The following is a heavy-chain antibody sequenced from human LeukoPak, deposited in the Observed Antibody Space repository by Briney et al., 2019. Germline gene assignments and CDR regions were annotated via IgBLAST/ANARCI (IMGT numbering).Heavy chain of an antibody. D-gene: IGHD3-22*01. Sequence: PSETLSLTCSVSGGSISSSSYYWDWVRQPPGKGLEWIGNIYYSGNTHYNSSLRSRVSISVDTSKNQFSLKLTSVTAADTAVYYCARHWFSGGYYPRYDVWGQGTLVTVSS. CDR3: ARHWFSGGYYPRYDV. V-gene: IGHV4-39*01. CDR1: GGSISSSSYY. J-gene: IGHJ4*02. CDR2: IYYSGNT.